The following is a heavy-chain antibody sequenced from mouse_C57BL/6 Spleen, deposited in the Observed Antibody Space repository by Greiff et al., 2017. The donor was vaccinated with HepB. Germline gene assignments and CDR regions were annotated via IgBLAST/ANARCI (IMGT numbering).Heavy chain of an antibody. CDR1: GYTFTSYW. Sequence: VMLVESGAELAKPGASVKLSCKASGYTFTSYWMHWVKQRPGQGLEWIGYINPSSGYTKYNQKFKDKATLTADKSSSTAYMQLSSLTYEDSAVYYCARYYYGTLYAMDYWGQGTSVTVSS. CDR2: INPSSGYT. J-gene: IGHJ4*01. CDR3: ARYYYGTLYAMDY. D-gene: IGHD1-1*01. V-gene: IGHV1-7*01.